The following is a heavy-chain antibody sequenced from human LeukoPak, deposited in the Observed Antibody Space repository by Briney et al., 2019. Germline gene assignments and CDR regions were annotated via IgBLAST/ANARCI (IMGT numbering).Heavy chain of an antibody. CDR2: IYSGGST. V-gene: IGHV3-66*01. D-gene: IGHD1-14*01. Sequence: GESLRLSCAASGFTVSSNYMSWVRQAPGKGLEWGSVIYSGGSTYYADSVKGRFTISRDNSKNTLYLQMNSLRAEDTAVYFCLQAEAGIRDAFDIWGQGTMVTVSS. CDR1: GFTVSSNY. J-gene: IGHJ3*02. CDR3: LQAEAGIRDAFDI.